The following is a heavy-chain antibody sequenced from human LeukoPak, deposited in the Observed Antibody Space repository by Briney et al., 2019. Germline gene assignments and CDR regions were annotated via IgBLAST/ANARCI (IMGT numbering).Heavy chain of an antibody. D-gene: IGHD1-26*01. V-gene: IGHV4-39*01. Sequence: PSETLSLTCTVSGGSISSSSYYWGWIRQPPGTGLEWIGSIYYSGSTYCNPSLKSRLTISVDTSKNQFSLKLSSVTAADTAVYYCASSTSGSYYRGGYYFDYWGQGTLVTVSS. CDR3: ASSTSGSYYRGGYYFDY. CDR1: GGSISSSSYY. J-gene: IGHJ4*02. CDR2: IYYSGST.